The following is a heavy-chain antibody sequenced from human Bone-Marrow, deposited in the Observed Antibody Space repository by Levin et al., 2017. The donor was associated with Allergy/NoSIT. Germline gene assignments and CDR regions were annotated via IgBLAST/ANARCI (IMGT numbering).Heavy chain of an antibody. V-gene: IGHV3-30*03. CDR3: ARDVEGQYCSGGSCYWGWFDP. Sequence: GGSLRLSCAASGFSLSGYGLHWVRQAPGKGLEWLSVISYDGFDKYYADSVKGRFTISRDNSKNMVYLQLNSLRPEDTAVYYCARDVEGQYCSGGSCYWGWFDPWGQGTLVTVSS. D-gene: IGHD2-15*01. CDR2: ISYDGFDK. CDR1: GFSLSGYG. J-gene: IGHJ5*02.